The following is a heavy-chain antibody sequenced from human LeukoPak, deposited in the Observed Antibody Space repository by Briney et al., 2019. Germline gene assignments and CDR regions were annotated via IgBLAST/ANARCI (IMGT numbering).Heavy chain of an antibody. D-gene: IGHD5-18*01. J-gene: IGHJ3*02. CDR3: AREPRGYNQAFDI. V-gene: IGHV3-33*01. Sequence: GGSLRLSCAASGFTFSSYGMHWVRQAPGKGLEWVAVIWYDGSNKYYADSVKGRFTISRDNSKNSLYLQMNSLRDEDTAVYYCAREPRGYNQAFDIWGQGTTVTVSS. CDR1: GFTFSSYG. CDR2: IWYDGSNK.